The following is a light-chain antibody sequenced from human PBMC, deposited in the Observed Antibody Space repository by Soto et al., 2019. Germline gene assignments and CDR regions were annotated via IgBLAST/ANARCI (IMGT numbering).Light chain of an antibody. J-gene: IGLJ1*01. CDR3: SSYTSSSTLGV. CDR2: DVS. V-gene: IGLV2-14*01. CDR1: SSDVGGYNY. Sequence: QSALTQPASVSGSPGQSITISCTGTSSDVGGYNYVSWYQKHPGKAPKLMIYDVSNRPSGVSTRFSGSKSGNTASLTISGLQAEDEADYYCSSYTSSSTLGVFGTGTKLTVL.